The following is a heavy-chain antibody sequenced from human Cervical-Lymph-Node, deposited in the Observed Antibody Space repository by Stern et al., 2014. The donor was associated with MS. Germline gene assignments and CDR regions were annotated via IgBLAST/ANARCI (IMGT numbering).Heavy chain of an antibody. CDR1: GFTFSDYY. V-gene: IGHV3-11*01. D-gene: IGHD3-10*01. CDR2: ISSGNDLV. CDR3: VRADGSADDY. J-gene: IGHJ4*02. Sequence: DQLVESGGGLVKPGGSLRLSCTVSGFTFSDYYMSWIRQAPGKGLEWISYISSGNDLVHYADSVRGRFTISRDNAKNSLYLQMGSLRADDTAVYYCVRADGSADDYWGQGTLVTVSS.